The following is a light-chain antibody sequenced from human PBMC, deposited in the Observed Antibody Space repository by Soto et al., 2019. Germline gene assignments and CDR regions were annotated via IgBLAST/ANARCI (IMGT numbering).Light chain of an antibody. CDR2: WAS. CDR3: QQYHSTRLT. V-gene: IGKV4-1*01. Sequence: DIVMTQSPEYLAGSLGERATINCKSSQSVLYTPNAKNYLAWYQQKPGQPPRLLIYWASYGEPGVPDRFSGSGSGTDFTLTISSLQAEDVAVYYCQQYHSTRLTFGGGTKVDIK. CDR1: QSVLYTPNAKNY. J-gene: IGKJ4*01.